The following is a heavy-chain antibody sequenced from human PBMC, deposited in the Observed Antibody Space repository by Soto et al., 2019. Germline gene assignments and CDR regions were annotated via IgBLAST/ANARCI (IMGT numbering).Heavy chain of an antibody. Sequence: QVQLVESGGGLFQPGGSLRLSCAASGFTLGDYEMSWIRQAPGKGLEWVSFLSRSGNTIYYADSVKGRFSISRDNAKNSVFLQMKSLRVEDTAAYFYAMSSGWYEADAFDIWGQGTVVTVS. D-gene: IGHD6-19*01. CDR2: LSRSGNTI. CDR1: GFTLGDYE. V-gene: IGHV3-11*01. J-gene: IGHJ3*02. CDR3: AMSSGWYEADAFDI.